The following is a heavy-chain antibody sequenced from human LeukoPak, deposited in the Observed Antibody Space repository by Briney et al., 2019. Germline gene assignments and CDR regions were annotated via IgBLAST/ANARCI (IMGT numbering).Heavy chain of an antibody. J-gene: IGHJ4*02. V-gene: IGHV3-7*05. CDR1: GFTFSDYW. CDR3: ARGPRGYSYAWGY. Sequence: PGGSLRLSCAASGFTFSDYWMSWVRQAPGKGLEWVANIKHDGSAKYYVDSVKGRFTISRDNAKNSLYLQMNSLRAEDTAVYYCARGPRGYSYAWGYWGQGTLVTVSS. D-gene: IGHD5-18*01. CDR2: IKHDGSAK.